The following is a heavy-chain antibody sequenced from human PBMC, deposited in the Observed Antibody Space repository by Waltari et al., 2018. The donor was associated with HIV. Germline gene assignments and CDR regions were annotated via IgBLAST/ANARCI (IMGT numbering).Heavy chain of an antibody. V-gene: IGHV1-46*01. CDR3: ATGEWSREDY. CDR1: GYTFTSYY. D-gene: IGHD3-3*01. CDR2: INPSVCST. Sequence: QVQLVQSGAEVKKPGASVKVSCKASGYTFTSYYMHWVRQAPGQGLEWMGIINPSVCSTSYAQKFQGRVTMTRDTSTSTVYMELSSLRSEDTAVYYCATGEWSREDYWGQGTLVTVSS. J-gene: IGHJ4*02.